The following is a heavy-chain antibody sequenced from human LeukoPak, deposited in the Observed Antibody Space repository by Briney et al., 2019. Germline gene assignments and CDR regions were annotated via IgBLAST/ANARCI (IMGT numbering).Heavy chain of an antibody. CDR2: ISDNGGST. CDR1: GFTFDTYA. V-gene: IGHV3-23*01. J-gene: IGHJ4*02. Sequence: GGSLRLSCAASGFTFDTYAMSWVRQAPGKGLECVSTISDNGGSTYYADSVKGRFTISRDNSKSTLYLQMNSLRAEDTAIYYCAKTTSFDYWGQGTLVTVSS. D-gene: IGHD1-1*01. CDR3: AKTTSFDY.